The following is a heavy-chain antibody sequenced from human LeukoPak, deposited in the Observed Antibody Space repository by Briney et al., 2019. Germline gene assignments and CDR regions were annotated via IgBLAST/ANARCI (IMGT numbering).Heavy chain of an antibody. Sequence: PSETLSLTCTVSGASISSSRSFWGWIRQPPGKGLEWIVSIFSGGNTYYNPSLNSRVSISIDTSKNQFSLRLSSVTAADTAFYFCARPQLGSSAGYVDYWGQGILVTLSS. D-gene: IGHD3-9*01. CDR3: ARPQLGSSAGYVDY. J-gene: IGHJ4*02. CDR2: IFSGGNT. CDR1: GASISSSRSF. V-gene: IGHV4-39*01.